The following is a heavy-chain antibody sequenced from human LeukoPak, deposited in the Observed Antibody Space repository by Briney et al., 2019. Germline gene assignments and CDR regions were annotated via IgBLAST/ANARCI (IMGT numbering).Heavy chain of an antibody. CDR2: ISYDGSNK. V-gene: IGHV3-30*03. D-gene: IGHD5-12*01. CDR3: ARDYYSGTWRGYGMDV. Sequence: GGSLRLSCAASGFTFSSYGMHWVRQAPGKGLEWVADISYDGSNKYYADSVKGRFTISRDNAKNSLFLQMNSLRDEDTALYYCARDYYSGTWRGYGMDVWGQGTTVTVSS. J-gene: IGHJ6*02. CDR1: GFTFSSYG.